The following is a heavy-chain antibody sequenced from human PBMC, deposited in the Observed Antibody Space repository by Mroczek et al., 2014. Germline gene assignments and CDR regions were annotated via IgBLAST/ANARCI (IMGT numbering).Heavy chain of an antibody. D-gene: IGHD2-2*01. CDR3: ARVPPYCSSTSCNWFDP. CDR2: ISAYNGNT. CDR1: GYTFTSYG. Sequence: SGAEVKKPGASVKVSCKASGYTFTSYGISWVRQAPGQGLEWMGWISAYNGNTNYAQKLQGRVTMTTDTSTSTAYMELRSLRSDDTAVYYCARVPPYCSSTSCNWFDPWGQGTLVTVSS. J-gene: IGHJ5*02. V-gene: IGHV1-18*01.